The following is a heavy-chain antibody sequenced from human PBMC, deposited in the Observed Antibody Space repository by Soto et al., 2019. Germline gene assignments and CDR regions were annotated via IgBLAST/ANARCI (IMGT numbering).Heavy chain of an antibody. V-gene: IGHV5-51*01. Sequence: PGESLKISCKGSGYSFTSYWIGWVRQMPGKGLEWMGIIYPGDSDTRYSPSFQGQVTISADKSISTAYLQWSSLKASDTAMYYCERPPVYSQGGIDYWGQGTLVTVSS. CDR2: IYPGDSDT. D-gene: IGHD5-18*01. J-gene: IGHJ4*02. CDR3: ERPPVYSQGGIDY. CDR1: GYSFTSYW.